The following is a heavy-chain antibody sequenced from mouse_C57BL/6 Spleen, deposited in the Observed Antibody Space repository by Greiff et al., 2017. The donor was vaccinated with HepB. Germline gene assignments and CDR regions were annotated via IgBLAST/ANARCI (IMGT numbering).Heavy chain of an antibody. CDR2: INPYNGGT. V-gene: IGHV1-19*01. CDR3: ARKILSWFAY. CDR1: GYTFTDYY. Sequence: EVQLQQSGPVLVKPGASVKMSCKASGYTFTDYYMNWVKQSHGKSLEWIGVINPYNGGTSYNQKFKGKATLTVDKSSSTAYMELNSLTSEDSAVYYCARKILSWFAYWGQGTLVTVSA. J-gene: IGHJ3*01.